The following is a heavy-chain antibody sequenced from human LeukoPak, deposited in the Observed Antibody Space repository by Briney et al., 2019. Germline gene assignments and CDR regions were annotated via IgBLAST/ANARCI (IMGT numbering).Heavy chain of an antibody. V-gene: IGHV3-48*03. Sequence: GGSLRLSCAASGFTFSSYEMNWVRQAPGKGLEWVSYISSSGSTIYYADSVKGRFTISRDNAKNSLYLQMNSPRAEDTAVYYCARADSGSYFGTHFDYWGQGTLVTVSS. J-gene: IGHJ4*02. CDR1: GFTFSSYE. D-gene: IGHD1-26*01. CDR2: ISSSGSTI. CDR3: ARADSGSYFGTHFDY.